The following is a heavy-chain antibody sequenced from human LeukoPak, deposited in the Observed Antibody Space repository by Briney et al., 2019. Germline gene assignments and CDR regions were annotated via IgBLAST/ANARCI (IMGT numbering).Heavy chain of an antibody. CDR2: VYYSGNA. J-gene: IGHJ4*02. D-gene: IGHD5-24*01. V-gene: IGHV4-39*01. Sequence: PSETLSLTCAVSGGSINNSPYYWGWIRQPPGLELVWIGSVYYSGNAYYNPSLQSRVSISVVTSKNRYSLKLRSVTAADTTVYYCARHVDGRRHGYNSAFAHLDYGGQGNLVTVSS. CDR3: ARHVDGRRHGYNSAFAHLDY. CDR1: GGSINNSPYY.